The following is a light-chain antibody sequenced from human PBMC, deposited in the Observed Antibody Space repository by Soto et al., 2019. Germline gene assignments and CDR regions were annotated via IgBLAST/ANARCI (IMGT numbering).Light chain of an antibody. J-gene: IGKJ4*01. CDR3: QQHNNWPLT. V-gene: IGKV3-15*01. CDR1: QSVSSN. CDR2: GIS. Sequence: EIVMTQSPATLSVSPGERATLSCRASQSVSSNLAWYQQKPGQAPRLLMHGISTRATGIPARFSGSGSGTEFTLTISSLQSEDFAIYYCQQHNNWPLTFGGGTKVEIK.